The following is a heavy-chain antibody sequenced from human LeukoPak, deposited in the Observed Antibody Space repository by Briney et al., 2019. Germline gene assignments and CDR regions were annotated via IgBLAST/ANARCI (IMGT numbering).Heavy chain of an antibody. Sequence: SETLSLTCTVSGGSISSYHWSWIRQPAGKGLEWIGRIYTSGSTNYNPSLKSRVTMSVDTSKNQFSLKLSSVTAADTAVYYCARTFMTSLGGAFDIWGQGTMVTVSS. CDR3: ARTFMTSLGGAFDI. D-gene: IGHD2-15*01. J-gene: IGHJ3*02. CDR1: GGSISSYH. V-gene: IGHV4-4*07. CDR2: IYTSGST.